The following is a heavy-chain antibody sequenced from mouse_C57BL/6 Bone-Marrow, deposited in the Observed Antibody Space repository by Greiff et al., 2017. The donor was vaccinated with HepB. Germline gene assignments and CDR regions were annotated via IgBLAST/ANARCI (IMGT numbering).Heavy chain of an antibody. CDR2: INSDGGST. Sequence: DVHLVESGGGLVQPGESLKLSCESNEYEFPSHDMSWVRKTPEKRLELVAAINSDGGSTYYPDTMERRFTISRDNTKKTLYLQLSSLRSEDTALYYGVRDGDYDGVWAMDYWGQGTAVTVSS. D-gene: IGHD2-4*01. CDR1: EYEFPSHD. J-gene: IGHJ4*01. V-gene: IGHV5-2*01. CDR3: VRDGDYDGVWAMDY.